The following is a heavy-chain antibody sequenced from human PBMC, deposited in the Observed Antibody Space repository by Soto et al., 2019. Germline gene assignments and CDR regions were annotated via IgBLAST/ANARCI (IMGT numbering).Heavy chain of an antibody. CDR2: LYYSGST. V-gene: IGHV4-39*01. D-gene: IGHD3-3*01. CDR3: ARDTIFGVVRGGYYGMDV. CDR1: GGSISSSSYY. J-gene: IGHJ6*02. Sequence: SETLSLTCTVSGGSISSSSYYWGWIRQPPGKGLEWIGSLYYSGSTYYNPSLKSRVTISVDTSKNQFSLKLSSVTAADTAVYHCARDTIFGVVRGGYYGMDVWGQGPTVT.